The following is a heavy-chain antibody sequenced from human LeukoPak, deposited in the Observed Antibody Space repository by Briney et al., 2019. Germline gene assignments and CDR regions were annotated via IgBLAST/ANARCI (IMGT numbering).Heavy chain of an antibody. D-gene: IGHD6-13*01. Sequence: SETLSLTCTVSGASFSSGDQYWNWIRQRPGEGLEWIGSIHPSGTLYNNPSLESRVTISIDTSKNQFSLKLSSVTAADTAVYYCARAGSSWPFLFDYWGQGTLVTVSS. CDR2: IHPSGTL. CDR3: ARAGSSWPFLFDY. CDR1: GASFSSGDQY. J-gene: IGHJ4*02. V-gene: IGHV4-39*07.